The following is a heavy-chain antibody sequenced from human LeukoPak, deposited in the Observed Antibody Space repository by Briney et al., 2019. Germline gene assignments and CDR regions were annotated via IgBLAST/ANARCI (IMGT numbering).Heavy chain of an antibody. J-gene: IGHJ4*02. CDR2: INPNSGGT. V-gene: IGHV1-2*02. D-gene: IGHD6-13*01. CDR3: ARVPGYSSSWYDY. CDR1: GYTFTGYY. Sequence: GASVKVSCKASGYTFTGYYMHWVRQAPGQGLEWMGWINPNSGGTNYAQKFQGRVTMTRDTSISTAYMELGRLRSDDTAVYYCARVPGYSSSWYDYWGQGTLVTVSS.